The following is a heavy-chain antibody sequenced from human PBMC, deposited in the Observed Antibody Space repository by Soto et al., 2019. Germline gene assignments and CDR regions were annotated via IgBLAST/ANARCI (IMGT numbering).Heavy chain of an antibody. CDR2: IIPILGIA. CDR1: GGTFSSYT. J-gene: IGHJ6*02. CDR3: ARDRVYSMIGPPYPIASSLDYYYYGMDV. V-gene: IGHV1-69*08. D-gene: IGHD3-10*02. Sequence: QVQLVQSGAEVKKPGSSVKVSCKASGGTFSSYTISWVRQAPGQGLEWMGRIIPILGIANYAQKFQGRVTITADKSTSTAYMELSSLRSEDTAVYYCARDRVYSMIGPPYPIASSLDYYYYGMDVWGQGTTVTVSS.